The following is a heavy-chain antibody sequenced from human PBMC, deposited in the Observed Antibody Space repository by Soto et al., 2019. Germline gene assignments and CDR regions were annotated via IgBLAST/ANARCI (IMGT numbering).Heavy chain of an antibody. Sequence: SETLSLTCAVYGGSFSGYYWSWIRQPPGKGLEWIGEINHSGSTNYNPSLKSRVTISVDTSKNQFSLKLSSVTAADTAVYYCARGGLAFYDKLRYFDWLSRRWGMDVWGQGTTVTV. CDR2: INHSGST. J-gene: IGHJ6*02. CDR3: ARGGLAFYDKLRYFDWLSRRWGMDV. D-gene: IGHD3-9*01. CDR1: GGSFSGYY. V-gene: IGHV4-34*01.